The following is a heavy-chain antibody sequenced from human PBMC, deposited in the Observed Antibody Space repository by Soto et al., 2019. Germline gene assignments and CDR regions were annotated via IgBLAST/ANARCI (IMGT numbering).Heavy chain of an antibody. Sequence: GGSLRLSCASYGFTFSSYWMSWVRQAPGKGLEWVANIKQDGSEKYYVDSVKGRFTISSDNAKNSLYLQMNSLRAEDTAVYYCARRYCSSTSCRRAAAGTTRDSLDIWGQGTMVTVSS. CDR2: IKQDGSEK. D-gene: IGHD2-2*01. CDR1: GFTFSSYW. V-gene: IGHV3-7*01. J-gene: IGHJ3*02. CDR3: ARRYCSSTSCRRAAAGTTRDSLDI.